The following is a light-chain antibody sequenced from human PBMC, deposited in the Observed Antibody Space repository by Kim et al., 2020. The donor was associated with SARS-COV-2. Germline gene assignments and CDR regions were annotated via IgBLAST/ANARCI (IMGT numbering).Light chain of an antibody. CDR2: AAS. CDR3: QQANSFPWT. Sequence: AYVGDRVTITCRASPGISSWLAWYQQKPGKAAKLLIYAASSLQSGVPSRFSGSGSGTDFTLTISSLQPKDFATYYCQQANSFPWTFGQGTKVEIK. CDR1: PGISSW. V-gene: IGKV1-12*01. J-gene: IGKJ1*01.